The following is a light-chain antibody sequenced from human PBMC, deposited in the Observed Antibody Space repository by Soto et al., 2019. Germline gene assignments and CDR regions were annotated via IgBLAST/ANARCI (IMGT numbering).Light chain of an antibody. J-gene: IGKJ1*01. CDR3: QQYYNWPRT. Sequence: VVMTRSPPTQSVVPGERATLSCRASQSISSNLAWYQQKPGQAPRLLTYGASTRATGIPARFSGSGSGTEFTLTISSLQPEDFAVYYCQQYYNWPRTFGQGTKV. CDR2: GAS. V-gene: IGKV3-15*01. CDR1: QSISSN.